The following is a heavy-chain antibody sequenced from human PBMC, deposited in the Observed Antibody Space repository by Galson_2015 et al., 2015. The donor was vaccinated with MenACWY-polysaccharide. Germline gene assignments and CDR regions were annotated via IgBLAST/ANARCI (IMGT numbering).Heavy chain of an antibody. D-gene: IGHD2-2*01. CDR1: GIRFSGSG. CDR3: AREGSRIVFHAFDI. CDR2: IQYDGSKI. V-gene: IGHV3-33*05. Sequence: SLRLSCAASGIRFSGSGMHWVRQAPGKGLEWVAVIQYDGSKIVYADSVKGRFTVSRDNSKNTLYLEMNTLGVEDTAVYYCAREGSRIVFHAFDIWGQGTMVTVSS. J-gene: IGHJ3*02.